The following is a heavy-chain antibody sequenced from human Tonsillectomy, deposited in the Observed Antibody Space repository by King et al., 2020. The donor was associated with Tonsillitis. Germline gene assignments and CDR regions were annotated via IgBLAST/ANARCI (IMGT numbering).Heavy chain of an antibody. Sequence: VQLQESGPGLVKPSETLSLTCAVSGGSITSYFWSWVRQPPGEGLEWIGYIYYIGNTNYNPSLKSRVPISVDTSKNHFSLELRSVTAADTAMYYCARGGGCYSDYFYHYMDVWGKGTSVTVSS. CDR3: ARGGGCYSDYFYHYMDV. D-gene: IGHD2-15*01. CDR1: GGSITSYF. J-gene: IGHJ6*03. V-gene: IGHV4-59*01. CDR2: IYYIGNT.